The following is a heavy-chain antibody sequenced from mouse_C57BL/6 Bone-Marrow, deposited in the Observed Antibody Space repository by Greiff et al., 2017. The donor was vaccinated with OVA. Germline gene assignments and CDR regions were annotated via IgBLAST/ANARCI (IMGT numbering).Heavy chain of an antibody. Sequence: QVQLKQSGAELVKPGASVKMSCKASGYTFTSYWITWVKQRPGQGLEWIGDIYPGSGSTNYNEKFKSKATLTVDTSSSTAYMQLSSLTSEDSAVYYCARRITTVRSEDYWGQGTTLTVSS. CDR1: GYTFTSYW. V-gene: IGHV1-55*01. J-gene: IGHJ2*01. D-gene: IGHD1-1*01. CDR2: IYPGSGST. CDR3: ARRITTVRSEDY.